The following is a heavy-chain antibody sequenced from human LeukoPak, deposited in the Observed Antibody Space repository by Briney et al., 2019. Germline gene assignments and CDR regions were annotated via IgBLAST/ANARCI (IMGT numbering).Heavy chain of an antibody. D-gene: IGHD3-22*01. CDR1: GGTFSRYA. Sequence: APVKVSCKASGGTFSRYAISWVRQAPGQGLEWMGGIIPIFGTANYAQKFQGRVTITADESSTTAYMELSGLRSEDTAVYYCATDASIYDSRGYYYLWWGQGTLVTVSS. CDR3: ATDASIYDSRGYYYLW. J-gene: IGHJ4*02. V-gene: IGHV1-69*13. CDR2: IIPIFGTA.